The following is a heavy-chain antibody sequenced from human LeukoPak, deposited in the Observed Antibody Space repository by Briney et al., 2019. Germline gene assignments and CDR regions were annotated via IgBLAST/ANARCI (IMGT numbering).Heavy chain of an antibody. D-gene: IGHD1-7*01. CDR2: IFYSGGT. CDR1: GGSISDRTHH. CDR3: VRDLTVNWYYY. Sequence: SETLSLTCTVSGGSISDRTHHWGWIRQTPEKGLEWIGTIFYSGGTYYNPSLQSRVMISVDTSKNLFSLRLSSVTAADTAIYYCVRDLTVNWYYYWGQGTLVTVSS. J-gene: IGHJ4*02. V-gene: IGHV4-39*07.